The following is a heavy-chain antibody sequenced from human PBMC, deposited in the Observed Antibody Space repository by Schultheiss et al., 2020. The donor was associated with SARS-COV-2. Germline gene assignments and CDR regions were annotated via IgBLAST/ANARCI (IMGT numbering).Heavy chain of an antibody. CDR3: AKDPGYSGYDKPLDY. V-gene: IGHV1-69*10. Sequence: SVKVSCKASGGTFSSYAISWVRQAPGQGLEWMGGIIPIFGIANYAQKFQGRVTITADKSTSTAYMELNSLRAEDTAVYYCAKDPGYSGYDKPLDYWGQGTLVTVSS. J-gene: IGHJ4*02. D-gene: IGHD5-12*01. CDR1: GGTFSSYA. CDR2: IIPIFGIA.